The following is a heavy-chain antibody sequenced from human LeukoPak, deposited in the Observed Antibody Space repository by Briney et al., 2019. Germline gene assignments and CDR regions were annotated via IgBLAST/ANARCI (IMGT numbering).Heavy chain of an antibody. CDR2: INHSGST. CDR3: ARGLKGYCRSTSCYPSRFDP. V-gene: IGHV4-34*01. D-gene: IGHD2-2*01. Sequence: SETLSLTCAVYGGSFSGYYWSWIRQPPGKELEWIGEINHSGSTNYNPSLKSRVTISEDTSKNQFSLKLSSVTAADTAVYYSARGLKGYCRSTSCYPSRFDPWGQGTLVTVSS. CDR1: GGSFSGYY. J-gene: IGHJ5*02.